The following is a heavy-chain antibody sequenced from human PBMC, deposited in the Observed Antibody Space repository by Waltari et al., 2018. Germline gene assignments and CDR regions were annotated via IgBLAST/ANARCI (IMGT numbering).Heavy chain of an antibody. J-gene: IGHJ6*03. CDR3: ARTTVTTPYYYYMDA. Sequence: QLQLQESGPGLVKPSETLSLTCTVSGGSISSSSYYWGWIRQPPGKGLEWIGYIYYSGSTYYNPSLKSRVTISVDTSKNQFSLKLSSVTAADTAVYYCARTTVTTPYYYYMDAWGKGTTVTVSS. V-gene: IGHV4-31*03. D-gene: IGHD4-4*01. CDR2: IYYSGST. CDR1: GGSISSSSYY.